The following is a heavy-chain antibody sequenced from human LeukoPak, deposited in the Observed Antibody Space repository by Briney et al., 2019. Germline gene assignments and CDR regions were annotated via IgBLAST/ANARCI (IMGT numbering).Heavy chain of an antibody. CDR1: GLTFSDYY. J-gene: IGHJ4*02. CDR2: ISSSGSTI. Sequence: PGGSLRLSCAASGLTFSDYYMTWIRQAPGKGLEWVAYISSSGSTIYSADSVKGRFTVSRDNAKNSLFLHMNSLRAKDTAIYYCAIQITMIVVVPYFDYWGQGTLVTVSS. D-gene: IGHD3-22*01. CDR3: AIQITMIVVVPYFDY. V-gene: IGHV3-11*04.